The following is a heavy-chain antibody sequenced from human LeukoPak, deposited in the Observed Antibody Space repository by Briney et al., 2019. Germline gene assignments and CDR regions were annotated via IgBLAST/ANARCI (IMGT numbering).Heavy chain of an antibody. D-gene: IGHD7-27*01. CDR1: GFTFSSYG. CDR3: VKGLSPGNSNWGGIDY. J-gene: IGHJ4*02. V-gene: IGHV3-23*01. CDR2: ISSSGGST. Sequence: GGSLRLSCAASGFTFSSYGMHWVSQAPGKGLEWVSSISSSGGSTYYADSVKGRFTISRDNSKNMLYLQMNSLRAEDTAIYYCVKGLSPGNSNWGGIDYWGQGTLVTVSS.